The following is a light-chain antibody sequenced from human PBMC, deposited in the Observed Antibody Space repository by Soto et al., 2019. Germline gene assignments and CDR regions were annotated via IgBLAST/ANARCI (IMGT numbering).Light chain of an antibody. J-gene: IGKJ3*01. CDR2: SAS. CDR3: QQYNTWPFT. CDR1: QNVNID. Sequence: EIVLTQSPATLSVSPGESATLSCRARQNVNIDLVWYQQKPGQAPKVLMFSASARETGIPARFSGGGSETEFTLTISSLQPEDSAVYYCQQYNTWPFTFGPGTKVDIK. V-gene: IGKV3D-15*01.